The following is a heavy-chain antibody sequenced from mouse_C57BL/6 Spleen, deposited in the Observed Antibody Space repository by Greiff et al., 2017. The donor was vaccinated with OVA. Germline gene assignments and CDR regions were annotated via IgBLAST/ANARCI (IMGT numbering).Heavy chain of an antibody. J-gene: IGHJ3*01. V-gene: IGHV1-42*01. CDR1: GYSFTGYY. CDR3: ARGNDYSAWFAY. D-gene: IGHD2-4*01. CDR2: INPSTGGT. Sequence: VHVKQSGPELVKPGDSVKISCKASGYSFTGYYMNWVKQSPEKSLEWIGEINPSTGGTTYNQKFKAKATLTVDKSSSTAYMQLKSLTSEDSAVYYCARGNDYSAWFAYWGQGTLVTVSA.